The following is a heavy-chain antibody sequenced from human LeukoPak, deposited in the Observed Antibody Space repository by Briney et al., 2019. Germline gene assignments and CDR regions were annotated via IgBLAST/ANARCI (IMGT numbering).Heavy chain of an antibody. V-gene: IGHV1-69*13. CDR1: GGTFSSYA. Sequence: GASMKVSCKASGGTFSSYAISWVRQAPGQGLEWMGGIIPIFGTANYAQKFQGRVTITADESTSTAYMELSSLRSEDTAVYYCARVGSGSYYDGGFDYWGQGTLVTVSS. CDR2: IIPIFGTA. J-gene: IGHJ4*02. CDR3: ARVGSGSYYDGGFDY. D-gene: IGHD1-26*01.